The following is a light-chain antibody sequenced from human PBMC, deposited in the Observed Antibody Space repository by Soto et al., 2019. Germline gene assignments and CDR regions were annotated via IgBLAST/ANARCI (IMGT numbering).Light chain of an antibody. CDR3: SSYASSSTPWV. J-gene: IGLJ3*02. V-gene: IGLV2-14*03. Sequence: QSALTQPASVSGSPGQSITISCTGTSSDFGGYNYVSWYQQHPGKAPKLMIYDVSNRPSGVSNRFSGSKSGNTAYLTISGLQAEDEADYYCSSYASSSTPWVFGGGTQLTVL. CDR2: DVS. CDR1: SSDFGGYNY.